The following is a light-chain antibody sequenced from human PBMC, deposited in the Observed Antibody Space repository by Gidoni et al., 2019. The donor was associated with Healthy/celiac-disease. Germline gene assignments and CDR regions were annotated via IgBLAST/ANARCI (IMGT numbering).Light chain of an antibody. CDR2: WAS. Sequence: DIVTTYTLDSLALLLGESAIINCKSSQSVLYSSNNKNYLAWYQQTPGQPPKLLIYWASTRESGVTDRFSGSGSETDFTLTISSLQAEDVAVYYCQQYYSTPITFXQXTRLXIK. CDR1: QSVLYSSNNKNY. J-gene: IGKJ5*01. CDR3: QQYYSTPIT. V-gene: IGKV4-1*01.